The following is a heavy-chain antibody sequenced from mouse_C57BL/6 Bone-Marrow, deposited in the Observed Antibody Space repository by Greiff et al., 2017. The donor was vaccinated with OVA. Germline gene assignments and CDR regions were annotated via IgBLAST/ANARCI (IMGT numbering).Heavy chain of an antibody. V-gene: IGHV1-4*01. D-gene: IGHD3-3*01. Sequence: VKLVESGAELARPGASVKMSCKASGYTFTSYTMHWVKQRPGQGLEWIGYINPSSGYTKYNQKFKDKATLTADKSSSTAYMQLSSLTSEDSAVYYCARDEGGAGKDYFDYWGQGTTLTVSS. CDR2: INPSSGYT. J-gene: IGHJ2*01. CDR3: ARDEGGAGKDYFDY. CDR1: GYTFTSYT.